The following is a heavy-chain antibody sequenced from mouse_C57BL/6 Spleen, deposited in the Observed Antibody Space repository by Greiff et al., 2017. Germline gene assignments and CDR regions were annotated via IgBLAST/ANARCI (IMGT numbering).Heavy chain of an antibody. CDR1: GYTFTSYW. D-gene: IGHD1-1*01. J-gene: IGHJ4*01. Sequence: QVQLQQPGAELVMPGASVKLSCKASGYTFTSYWMHWVKQRPGQGLEWIGEIDPSDSYTNYNQKFKGKSTLTVDKSSSTAYMQLSSLTSEDSAVYYCAHGSSYKDYAMDYWGKGTSVTVSS. CDR3: AHGSSYKDYAMDY. V-gene: IGHV1-69*01. CDR2: IDPSDSYT.